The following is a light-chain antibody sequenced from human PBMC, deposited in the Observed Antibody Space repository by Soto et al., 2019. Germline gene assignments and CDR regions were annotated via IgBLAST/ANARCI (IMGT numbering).Light chain of an antibody. CDR3: QQYGSSPIT. CDR1: QSVSNNY. CDR2: GAS. J-gene: IGKJ5*01. Sequence: EIVLTQSPFTLSLSPGDRATLSCIASQSVSNNYLALYQQKPGQAPRLLIYGASSRATGIPDRFSGSGSGTDFTLTISRLEPEDFAVYYCQQYGSSPITFGQGTRLEI. V-gene: IGKV3-20*01.